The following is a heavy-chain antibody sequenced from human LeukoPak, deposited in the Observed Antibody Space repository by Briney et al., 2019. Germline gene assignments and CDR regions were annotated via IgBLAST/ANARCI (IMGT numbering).Heavy chain of an antibody. CDR3: ARRGKVGLPTYFDY. D-gene: IGHD1-26*01. Sequence: GGSLRLSRKASGFTFSTYAMSWVRQAPGKGLQWVSSISAYGESTYHADSVKGRFTTSRDNSKDTLSLHMDSLRADDTAVYYCARRGKVGLPTYFDYWGQGTLVTVSS. J-gene: IGHJ4*02. CDR2: ISAYGEST. CDR1: GFTFSTYA. V-gene: IGHV3-23*01.